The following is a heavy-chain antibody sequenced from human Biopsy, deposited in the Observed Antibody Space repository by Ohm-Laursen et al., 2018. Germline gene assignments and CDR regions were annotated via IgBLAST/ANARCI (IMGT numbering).Heavy chain of an antibody. J-gene: IGHJ4*02. D-gene: IGHD5-12*01. CDR2: IKKKSNNDAT. CDR1: GFNLSAFA. CDR3: TRSAGYGYDY. Sequence: SLRLSCAAPGFNLSAFALHWVRQASGRGLEWVGRIKKKSNNDATAYAESMKGKFSIFRDDLKSTSFLQMNSLKIEDTAVYFCTRSAGYGYDYWGQGILVTVSS. V-gene: IGHV3-73*01.